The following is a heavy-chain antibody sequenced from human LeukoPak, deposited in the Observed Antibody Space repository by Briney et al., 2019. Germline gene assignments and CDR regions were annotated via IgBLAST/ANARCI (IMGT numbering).Heavy chain of an antibody. Sequence: AGGSLRLSCAASGFTFSSYEMSWVRQAPGKGLEWVSYISSSGSTIYYADSVKGRFTISRDNAKNSLYLQMNSLRAEDTAVYYCARAVGITGTTIDYWGQGTLVTVSS. CDR3: ARAVGITGTTIDY. CDR1: GFTFSSYE. J-gene: IGHJ4*02. V-gene: IGHV3-48*03. CDR2: ISSSGSTI. D-gene: IGHD1-7*01.